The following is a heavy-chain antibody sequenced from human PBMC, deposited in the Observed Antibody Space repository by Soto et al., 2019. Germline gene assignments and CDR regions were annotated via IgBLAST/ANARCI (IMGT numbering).Heavy chain of an antibody. CDR2: INPNSGAS. Sequence: ASVKVSCKASEYTFTGYYIHWVRQAPGQGLEWMGGINPNSGASNYAQKFQGRVTMTRDTSISTAYMELSRLRSDDTAVYYCARYCSSTSCQFDPWGQGTLVTVS. V-gene: IGHV1-2*02. CDR1: EYTFTGYY. D-gene: IGHD2-2*01. CDR3: ARYCSSTSCQFDP. J-gene: IGHJ5*02.